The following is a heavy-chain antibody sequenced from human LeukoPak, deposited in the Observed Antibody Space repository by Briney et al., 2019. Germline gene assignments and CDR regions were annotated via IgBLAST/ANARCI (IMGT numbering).Heavy chain of an antibody. J-gene: IGHJ4*02. V-gene: IGHV3-9*01. Sequence: PGGSLRLSCAASGFTFSSYWMSWVRQPPGKGLEWVSGISWNSGSIDYADSVKGRFTISRDNAKSSLYLQMNSLRVEDTAFYYCAKDNRRHYTSGPNPDSLHWGQGALVTVSS. CDR2: ISWNSGSI. D-gene: IGHD6-19*01. CDR3: AKDNRRHYTSGPNPDSLH. CDR1: GFTFSSYW.